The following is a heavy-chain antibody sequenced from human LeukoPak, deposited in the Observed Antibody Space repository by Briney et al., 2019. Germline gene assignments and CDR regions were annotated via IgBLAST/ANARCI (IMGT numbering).Heavy chain of an antibody. CDR3: ARNRSVTTTPGFDH. V-gene: IGHV4-34*01. CDR2: INHSGST. D-gene: IGHD4-17*01. Sequence: SETLSLTCAVYGGSFSGYYWGWIRQPPGKGLEWIGEINHSGSTNYNPSLKSRVTISVDTSKNQFSLMLSSVTAADTAVYYCARNRSVTTTPGFDHWGQGTLVTVSS. CDR1: GGSFSGYY. J-gene: IGHJ5*02.